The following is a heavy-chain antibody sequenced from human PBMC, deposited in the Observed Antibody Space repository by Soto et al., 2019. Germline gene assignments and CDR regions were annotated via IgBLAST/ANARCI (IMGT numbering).Heavy chain of an antibody. CDR2: ISARGGIS. D-gene: IGHD5-12*01. Sequence: VQLLESGGGLVQPGGSLRLSCAASGFSFSSYAMVWVRQAPGKGLEWVSVISARGGISYFADSLKGRFTISRDNSKNVLSLEMNSLRAEDTAIYFCAKGSIEYSASVDNWGQGTLVLVSS. V-gene: IGHV3-23*01. CDR3: AKGSIEYSASVDN. J-gene: IGHJ4*02. CDR1: GFSFSSYA.